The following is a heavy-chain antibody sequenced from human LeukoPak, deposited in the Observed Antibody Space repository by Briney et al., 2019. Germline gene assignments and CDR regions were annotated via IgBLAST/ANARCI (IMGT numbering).Heavy chain of an antibody. CDR2: LYSGGNT. Sequence: GGSLRLSCAASGFSVRSNYMSWVRQAPGKWLEWVSILYSGGNTFYADSVNGRFIISRDNSKNTLYLQMDGLRAEDTAVYYCARENPSYTPHAFDYWGQGSLVTVSS. V-gene: IGHV3-66*01. D-gene: IGHD2-2*02. CDR3: ARENPSYTPHAFDY. J-gene: IGHJ4*02. CDR1: GFSVRSNY.